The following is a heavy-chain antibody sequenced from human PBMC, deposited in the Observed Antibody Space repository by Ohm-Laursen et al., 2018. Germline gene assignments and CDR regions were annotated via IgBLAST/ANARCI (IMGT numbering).Heavy chain of an antibody. D-gene: IGHD5-24*01. CDR1: GFTSSSYG. V-gene: IGHV3-30*18. CDR3: AKDRRWLQQSQPGY. J-gene: IGHJ4*02. CDR2: ISYDGSNK. Sequence: SLRLSCTASGFTSSSYGMHWVRQAPGKGLEWVAVISYDGSNKYYADSVKGRFTISRDNSKNTLYLQMNSLRAEDTAVYYCAKDRRWLQQSQPGYWGQGTLVTVSS.